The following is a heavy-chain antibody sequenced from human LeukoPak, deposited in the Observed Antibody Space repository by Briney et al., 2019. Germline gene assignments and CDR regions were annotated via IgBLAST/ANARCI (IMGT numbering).Heavy chain of an antibody. CDR3: ARVVPAAHFDY. J-gene: IGHJ4*02. Sequence: PGGSLRLSCAASGFTLSSYSMTWVRQAPGKGLEWVSYISSSSSTIYYADSVKGRFTISRDNAKKSLYLQMNSLRAEDTAVDYCARVVPAAHFDYWGQGTLVTVSS. V-gene: IGHV3-48*01. D-gene: IGHD2-2*01. CDR1: GFTLSSYS. CDR2: ISSSSSTI.